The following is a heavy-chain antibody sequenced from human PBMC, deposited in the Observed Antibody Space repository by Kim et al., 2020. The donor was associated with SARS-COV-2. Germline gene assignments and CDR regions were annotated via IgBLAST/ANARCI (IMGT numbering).Heavy chain of an antibody. V-gene: IGHV6-1*01. J-gene: IGHJ6*02. CDR2: TYYRSKWYN. CDR3: AGYYDSSGYPHYYYGMDV. D-gene: IGHD3-22*01. Sequence: SQTLSLTCAISGDSVSSNSAAWNWIRQSPSRGLEWLGRTYYRSKWYNDYAVSVKSRITINPDTSKNQFSLQLNSVTPEDTAVYYCAGYYDSSGYPHYYYGMDVWGQGTTVTVSS. CDR1: GDSVSSNSAA.